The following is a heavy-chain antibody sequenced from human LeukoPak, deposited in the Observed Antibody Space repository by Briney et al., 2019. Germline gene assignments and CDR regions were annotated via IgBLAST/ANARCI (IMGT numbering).Heavy chain of an antibody. CDR3: ARLYGDWDYYFYGVDD. CDR1: GYTFTTYW. CDR2: IYPGDSDT. Sequence: GESLKISCKGSGYTFTTYWIGWVRQMPGKGLEWMGNIYPGDSDTRYSPSFQGQVTISADKSTSTAYLQWSSLKASDTAMYYCARLYGDWDYYFYGVDDWGQGTTVTVSS. D-gene: IGHD4-17*01. V-gene: IGHV5-51*01. J-gene: IGHJ6*02.